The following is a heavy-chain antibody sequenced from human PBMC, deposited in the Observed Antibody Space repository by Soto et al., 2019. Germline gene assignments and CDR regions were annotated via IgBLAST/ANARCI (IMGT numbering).Heavy chain of an antibody. D-gene: IGHD3-22*01. CDR3: ARRRSTDYYDISGFDY. J-gene: IGHJ4*02. Sequence: PGGSLTLSCAASGFSFSSYSMDWVRQAPGKGLEWVGVISYDGSNKYYADSVKGRFTISRDNSKNTLYLQMNSRRAEDTAVYYCARRRSTDYYDISGFDYWGQGTLVTVSS. V-gene: IGHV3-30-3*01. CDR2: ISYDGSNK. CDR1: GFSFSSYS.